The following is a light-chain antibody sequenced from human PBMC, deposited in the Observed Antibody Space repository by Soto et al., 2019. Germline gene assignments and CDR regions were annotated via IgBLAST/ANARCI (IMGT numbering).Light chain of an antibody. V-gene: IGLV2-14*01. Sequence: QSVLTQPASVSGSPGQSITISCTGSTTDVGGLYYVSWYQQHPGKAPRLLIYEVDHRPSGVSNRFSGSKSGSTASLTISGLQAEDEADYYCSLYTNTSSKVFGGGTKLTVL. CDR3: SLYTNTSSKV. CDR1: TTDVGGLYY. J-gene: IGLJ3*02. CDR2: EVD.